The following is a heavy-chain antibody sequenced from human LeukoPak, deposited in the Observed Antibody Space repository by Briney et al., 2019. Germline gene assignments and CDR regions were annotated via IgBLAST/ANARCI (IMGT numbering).Heavy chain of an antibody. CDR2: IKQDGSEK. D-gene: IGHD6-13*01. V-gene: IGHV3-7*01. J-gene: IGHJ4*02. CDR1: GFTLSSYW. CDR3: ARIGYSSSCTDY. Sequence: HPGGSLRLSCAASGFTLSSYWMSWVRQTPGKGLAWVANIKQDGSEKYYVDSVKGRFTISRDNAKNPVYLQMNSLRADDTAVYYCARIGYSSSCTDYWGQGTLVTVSS.